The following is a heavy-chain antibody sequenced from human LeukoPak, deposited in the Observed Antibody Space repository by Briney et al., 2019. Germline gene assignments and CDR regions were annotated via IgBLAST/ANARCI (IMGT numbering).Heavy chain of an antibody. CDR3: ARDLEQQLDGGAFDI. CDR1: GFTFSSYS. D-gene: IGHD6-13*01. Sequence: GGSLRLSCAASGFTFSSYSMNWVRQAPGKGLEWVSSISSSSYIYYADSVKGRFTISGDNAKNSLYLQMNSLRAEDTAVYYCARDLEQQLDGGAFDIWGQGTMVTVSS. CDR2: ISSSSYI. V-gene: IGHV3-21*01. J-gene: IGHJ3*02.